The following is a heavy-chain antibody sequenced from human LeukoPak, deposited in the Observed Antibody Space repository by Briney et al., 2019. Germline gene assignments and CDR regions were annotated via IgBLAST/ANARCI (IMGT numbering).Heavy chain of an antibody. J-gene: IGHJ5*02. CDR2: INHSGST. CDR3: ARGPHYYGSGKGFDP. V-gene: IGHV4-34*01. D-gene: IGHD3-10*01. Sequence: SETLSLTCAVYGGSFSGYYWSWIRQPPGKGLEWIGEINHSGSTNYNPSLKSRVTISVDTSKNQFSLKLSSMTAADTAVYYCARGPHYYGSGKGFDPWGQGTLVTVFS. CDR1: GGSFSGYY.